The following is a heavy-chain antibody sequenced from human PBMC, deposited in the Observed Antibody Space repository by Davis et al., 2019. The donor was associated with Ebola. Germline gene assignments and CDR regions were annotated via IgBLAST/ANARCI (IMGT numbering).Heavy chain of an antibody. V-gene: IGHV4-34*01. Sequence: SETLSLTCAVYGGSFSGYYWSWIRQPPGKGLEWIGEINHTGSTNYNPPLKSRVTISVDTSKNQFSLKLGSVTAADTAVYYCARGRIAAAGTGGEYYYYGMDVWGQGTTVTVSS. CDR3: ARGRIAAAGTGGEYYYYGMDV. CDR2: INHTGST. D-gene: IGHD6-13*01. CDR1: GGSFSGYY. J-gene: IGHJ6*02.